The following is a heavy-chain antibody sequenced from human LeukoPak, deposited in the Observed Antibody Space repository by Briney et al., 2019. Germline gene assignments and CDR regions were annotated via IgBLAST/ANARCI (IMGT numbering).Heavy chain of an antibody. CDR3: VRDGHATTPFDY. V-gene: IGHV3-74*01. CDR2: FTADGSNT. J-gene: IGHJ4*02. Sequence: GGSLTLSCAASGFTLSNYWMHWVRQAPGKGLVWVSRFTADGSNTAYADSVKGRFTISSDNAKNTLYLQMNSLRAEDTAVYYCVRDGHATTPFDYWGQGTLVTVSS. D-gene: IGHD1-7*01. CDR1: GFTLSNYW.